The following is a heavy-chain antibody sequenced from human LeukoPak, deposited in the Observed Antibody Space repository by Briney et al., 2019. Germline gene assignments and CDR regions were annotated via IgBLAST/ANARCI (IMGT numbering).Heavy chain of an antibody. D-gene: IGHD3-22*01. CDR3: ARFHYYDSSGYYRHAQSLDY. V-gene: IGHV3-30*04. J-gene: IGHJ4*02. CDR2: ISYDGSNK. Sequence: GGSLRLSCAASGFTFSSYAMHWVRQAPGKGLEWVAVISYDGSNKYYADSVKGRFTISRDNSKNTLYLQMNSLRAEDTAVYYCARFHYYDSSGYYRHAQSLDYWGQGTLVTVSS. CDR1: GFTFSSYA.